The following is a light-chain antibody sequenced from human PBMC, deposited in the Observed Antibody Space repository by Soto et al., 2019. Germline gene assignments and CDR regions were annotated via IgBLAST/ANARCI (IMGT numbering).Light chain of an antibody. CDR2: AAS. CDR3: QQLNSYLLT. Sequence: IQLTQSPSSLSASVGDRGTLTCRASQGISSYLAWYQQKTGKAHKLLIYAASTLKSGVPSRFSGSGSGTDFTPTISSLQPEDFATYYCQQLNSYLLTFGGGTKVDI. J-gene: IGKJ4*01. CDR1: QGISSY. V-gene: IGKV1-9*01.